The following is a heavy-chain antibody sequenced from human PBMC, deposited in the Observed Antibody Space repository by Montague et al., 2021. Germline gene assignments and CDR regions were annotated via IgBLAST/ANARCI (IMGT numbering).Heavy chain of an antibody. J-gene: IGHJ4*02. CDR1: GGSLSGYY. D-gene: IGHD6-19*01. CDR2: INHSGSA. Sequence: SETLSLTCGLSGGSLSGYYWSWIRQTPGKGLGWIGNINHSGSAKYNPSLKNRVSISVGTSNNQFFLDLTSVTAADTAMYFCARGLFGTVNGQYSGGWYYFDKWGQGTMVTVSS. V-gene: IGHV4-34*01. CDR3: ARGLFGTVNGQYSGGWYYFDK.